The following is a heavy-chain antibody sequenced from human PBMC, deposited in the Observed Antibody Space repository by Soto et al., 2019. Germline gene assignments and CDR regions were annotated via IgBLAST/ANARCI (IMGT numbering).Heavy chain of an antibody. CDR3: ARNHRFFPGYFDH. CDR2: IYYSGST. Sequence: QVQLQESGPGLVKPSQTLSLTCTVSGGAISSGDHYWNWVRQPPGKGLEWIGYIYYSGSTYYNPALESRATLSLDTSKSQFSLRLSSVTAADTSVYYSARNHRFFPGYFDHWGHGALVPVSS. V-gene: IGHV4-30-4*01. D-gene: IGHD3-3*01. CDR1: GGAISSGDHY. J-gene: IGHJ4*01.